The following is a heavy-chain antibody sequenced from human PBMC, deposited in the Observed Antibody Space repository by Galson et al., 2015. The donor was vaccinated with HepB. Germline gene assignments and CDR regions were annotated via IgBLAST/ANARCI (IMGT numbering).Heavy chain of an antibody. J-gene: IGHJ4*02. Sequence: SVKVSCKASGGTFSSYAISWVRQAPGQGLEWMGGIIPIFGTANYAQKFQGRVTITADESTSTAYMELSSLRSEDTAVYYCARAGHRGILRLGELSPPYYFDYWGQGTLVTVSS. CDR1: GGTFSSYA. CDR3: ARAGHRGILRLGELSPPYYFDY. V-gene: IGHV1-69*13. D-gene: IGHD3-16*02. CDR2: IIPIFGTA.